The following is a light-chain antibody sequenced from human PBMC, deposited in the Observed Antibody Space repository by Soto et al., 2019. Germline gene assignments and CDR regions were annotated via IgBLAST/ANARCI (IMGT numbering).Light chain of an antibody. V-gene: IGKV3-20*01. J-gene: IGKJ4*01. CDR3: QQYGVSPT. CDR1: QTISNTF. CDR2: GAS. Sequence: EIVLTQSPGTLSLSPGERATLSCRASQTISNTFLAWYQQRPGQAPRLLIYGASGRAAGIPDRFSGSGSGTDFPLSISRREPEDFAVYYCQQYGVSPTFGGGPRVEI.